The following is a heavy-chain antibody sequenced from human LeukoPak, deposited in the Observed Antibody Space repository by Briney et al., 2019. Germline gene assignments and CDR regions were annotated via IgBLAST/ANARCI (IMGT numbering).Heavy chain of an antibody. CDR1: GGSISSYY. J-gene: IGHJ5*02. CDR2: IYDSGNT. V-gene: IGHV4-59*08. Sequence: SETLSLACTVSGGSISSYYWSWIRQPPGKGLEWIGYIYDSGNTKYNSSLKSRVTISVDTSKNQFSLKLSSVTAADTAVYYCARHSEPNSNLLWFDPWGQGTLVTVSS. CDR3: ARHSEPNSNLLWFDP. D-gene: IGHD2/OR15-2a*01.